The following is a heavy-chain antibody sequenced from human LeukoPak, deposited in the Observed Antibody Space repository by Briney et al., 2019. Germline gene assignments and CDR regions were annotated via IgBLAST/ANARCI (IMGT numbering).Heavy chain of an antibody. Sequence: SETLSLTCAVYGGSFSGYYWGWIRQPPGKGLEWIGEINHSGSTNYNPSLKSRVTISVDTSKNQFSLKLSSVTAADTAVYYCARAPPQGYYDFWSGIHSPYFDPWGQGTLVTVSS. CDR3: ARAPPQGYYDFWSGIHSPYFDP. CDR2: INHSGST. J-gene: IGHJ5*02. V-gene: IGHV4-34*01. D-gene: IGHD3-3*01. CDR1: GGSFSGYY.